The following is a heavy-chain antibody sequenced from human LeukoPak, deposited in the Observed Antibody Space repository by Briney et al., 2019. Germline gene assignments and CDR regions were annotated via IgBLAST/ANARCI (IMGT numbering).Heavy chain of an antibody. Sequence: SETLSLTCTVSGGSISSSSYYWGWIRQPPGKGLEWIGSIFYSKSTYYNPSLKSRVTMLIETSKNQFSLKLSSVTAADTAVYYCARDAGDYVGAFDIWGQGTMVTVSS. D-gene: IGHD4-17*01. J-gene: IGHJ3*02. V-gene: IGHV4-39*07. CDR3: ARDAGDYVGAFDI. CDR1: GGSISSSSYY. CDR2: IFYSKST.